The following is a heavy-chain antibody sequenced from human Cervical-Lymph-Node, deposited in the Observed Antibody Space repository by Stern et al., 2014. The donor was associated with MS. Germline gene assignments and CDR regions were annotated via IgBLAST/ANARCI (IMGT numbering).Heavy chain of an antibody. D-gene: IGHD2-21*01. CDR3: ARDYASLDWRGQYYFDY. Sequence: VQLAESGSELKKPGASVKVSCMTSGYTFTDYALNWVRQAPGQGLEWMGWINTNTGTPTYAQGFTGRFVFSLDTSGNTAYLQISSLKAEDTALYFCARDYASLDWRGQYYFDYWGQGTLVTVSS. J-gene: IGHJ4*02. CDR2: INTNTGTP. CDR1: GYTFTDYA. V-gene: IGHV7-4-1*02.